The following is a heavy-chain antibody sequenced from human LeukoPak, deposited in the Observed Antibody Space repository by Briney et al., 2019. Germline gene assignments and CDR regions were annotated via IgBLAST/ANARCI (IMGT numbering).Heavy chain of an antibody. J-gene: IGHJ4*02. V-gene: IGHV3-11*01. D-gene: IGHD5-24*01. CDR2: ISSSGSTI. CDR3: ARSRDGYNFYYFDY. Sequence: PGGSLRLSCAASGFTFSDYYMSWIRQAPGKGLEWVSYISSSGSTIYYADSVKGRFTISRDNAKNSLYLQMNSLRAVDTAVYYCARSRDGYNFYYFDYWGQGTLVTVSS. CDR1: GFTFSDYY.